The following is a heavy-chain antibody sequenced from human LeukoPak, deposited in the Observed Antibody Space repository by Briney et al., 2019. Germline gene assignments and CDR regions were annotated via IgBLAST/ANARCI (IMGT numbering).Heavy chain of an antibody. CDR2: IRDTGSST. Sequence: GGSLRLSCAASGFTFSSYAMSWVRYAPGKGPEWVAGIRDTGSSTYYADSAKGRFTISRDNVKNTLYLQMNSLRDDDMAIYYCTRESIYCSSTSCYSPYGLGVWGQGTTVTVSS. CDR1: GFTFSSYA. CDR3: TRESIYCSSTSCYSPYGLGV. J-gene: IGHJ6*02. V-gene: IGHV3-23*01. D-gene: IGHD2-2*02.